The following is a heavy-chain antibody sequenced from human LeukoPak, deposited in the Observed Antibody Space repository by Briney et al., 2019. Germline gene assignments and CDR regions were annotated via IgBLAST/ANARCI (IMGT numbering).Heavy chain of an antibody. D-gene: IGHD1-26*01. CDR1: GFTFSSYW. V-gene: IGHV3-7*03. Sequence: QTGGSLRLSCAASGFTFSSYWMSWVRQAPGKGLEWVANIKQDGSEKYYVDSVKGRFTISRDNSKNTLYLQMNSLRAEDTAIYYCAKPIVGATYYFDFWGQGTLVTVSS. J-gene: IGHJ4*02. CDR3: AKPIVGATYYFDF. CDR2: IKQDGSEK.